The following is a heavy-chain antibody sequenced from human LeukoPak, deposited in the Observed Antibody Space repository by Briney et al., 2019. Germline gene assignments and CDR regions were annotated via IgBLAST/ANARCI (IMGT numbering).Heavy chain of an antibody. CDR2: IYYSGST. CDR1: GGSISSGTYY. CDR3: ASLHAGACSGGSCYHNY. D-gene: IGHD2-15*01. V-gene: IGHV4-39*01. Sequence: SETLSLTCIVSGGSISSGTYYWGWIRQPPGKGLEWIGTIYYSGSTYYNTSLKSRVTISVDRSKNQFSLKLSPVTAADTAVYYCASLHAGACSGGSCYHNYWGQGTLVTVSS. J-gene: IGHJ4*02.